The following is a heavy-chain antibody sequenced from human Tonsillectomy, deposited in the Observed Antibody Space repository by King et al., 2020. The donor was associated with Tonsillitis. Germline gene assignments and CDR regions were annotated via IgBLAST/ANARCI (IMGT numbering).Heavy chain of an antibody. CDR3: AKDWGTFGEFFDY. CDR1: GFTFSSYA. CDR2: ISGTGGST. Sequence: VQLVESGGGLVQPGGSLRLSCAASGFTFSSYAMSWVRPAPGKGLEWVSGISGTGGSTYYADSVKGRFTISRDNSKNTLYLQMNRLRAEDTAVYYCAKDWGTFGEFFDYWGQGTLVTVSS. V-gene: IGHV3-23*04. D-gene: IGHD3-10*01. J-gene: IGHJ4*02.